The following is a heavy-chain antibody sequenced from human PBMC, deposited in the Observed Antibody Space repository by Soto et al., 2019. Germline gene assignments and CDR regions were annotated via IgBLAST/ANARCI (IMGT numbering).Heavy chain of an antibody. D-gene: IGHD3-9*01. CDR3: ARRGEGVRYFDWFVDY. V-gene: IGHV1-18*01. CDR2: ISAYNGNT. Sequence: QVQLVQFGAEVKKPGASVKVSCQASGYPFTNYGISWVRPAPGQGLEWVGWISAYNGNTNYAQKAQGRGTMTTDTSTSTAYMELRSLRSDDTAVYYCARRGEGVRYFDWFVDYWGQGTLVTVSS. J-gene: IGHJ4*02. CDR1: GYPFTNYG.